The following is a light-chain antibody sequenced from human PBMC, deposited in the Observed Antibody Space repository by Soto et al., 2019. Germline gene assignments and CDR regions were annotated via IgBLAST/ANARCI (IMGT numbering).Light chain of an antibody. J-gene: IGKJ2*01. CDR3: HQYGSSPPYT. Sequence: EVVLTQSPGTLSLSPGESATLSCRASQSVNNNYFAWYQQKPGQAPRLLIFGSSDRATGIPDRFSGSGSGTDFTLTISRLEPEDFAVYYCHQYGSSPPYTFGQGTKLEIK. V-gene: IGKV3-20*01. CDR1: QSVNNNY. CDR2: GSS.